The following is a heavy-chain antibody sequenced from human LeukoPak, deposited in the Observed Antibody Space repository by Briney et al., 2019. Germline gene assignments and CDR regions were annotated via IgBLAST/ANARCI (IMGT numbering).Heavy chain of an antibody. V-gene: IGHV3-20*01. D-gene: IGHD1-26*01. CDR3: ARGGGAALDY. J-gene: IGHJ4*02. Sequence: PGGSLRLSCAASGFTFDDYGMSWVRQAPGKGLEWVSGINWNGGSTGYADSVKGRFTISRDNAKNSLYLQMNSLRAEDTALYHWARGGGAALDYWGRGTLATASS. CDR2: INWNGGST. CDR1: GFTFDDYG.